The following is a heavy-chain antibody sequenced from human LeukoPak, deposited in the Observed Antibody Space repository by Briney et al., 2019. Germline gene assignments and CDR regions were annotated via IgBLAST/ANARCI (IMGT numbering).Heavy chain of an antibody. V-gene: IGHV3-53*01. Sequence: GGSLRLSCAGSGFTFTSYAMSWVRQAPGKGLEWVSVIYNDGSTYYADSVKGRFTISRDNSKNTLYLQMNSLRAEDTAVYYCAACSSKTRYDFWGQGTLVTVSS. CDR1: GFTFTSYA. D-gene: IGHD2-2*01. CDR3: AACSSKTRYDF. J-gene: IGHJ4*02. CDR2: IYNDGST.